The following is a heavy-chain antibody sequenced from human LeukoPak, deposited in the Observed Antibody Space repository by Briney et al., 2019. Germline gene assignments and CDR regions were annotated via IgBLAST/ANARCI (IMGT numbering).Heavy chain of an antibody. CDR2: ISWSSGTI. CDR1: GFTFDDYA. V-gene: IGHV3-9*01. D-gene: IGHD6-6*01. Sequence: SLRLSCAASGFTFDDYAMHWVRQAPGRGLEWVSGISWSSGTIDYADSVRGRFTISRDNAKNSLYLQMNSLRAEDTAVYYCARGSSSSWGSRRWYYYYMDVWGKGTTVTVSS. J-gene: IGHJ6*03. CDR3: ARGSSSSWGSRRWYYYYMDV.